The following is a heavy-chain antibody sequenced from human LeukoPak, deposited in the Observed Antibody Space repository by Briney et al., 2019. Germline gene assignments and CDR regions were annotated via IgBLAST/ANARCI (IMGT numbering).Heavy chain of an antibody. Sequence: GGSLRLSCAVSGFTVSSNFMSWVRQAPGKGLEWVSGISWNSGSIGYADSVKGRFTISRDNAKNSLYLQMNSLRAEDMALYYCAKGGGGTNYYYMDVWGKGTTVTVSS. D-gene: IGHD1-1*01. J-gene: IGHJ6*03. CDR3: AKGGGGTNYYYMDV. V-gene: IGHV3-9*03. CDR1: GFTVSSNF. CDR2: ISWNSGSI.